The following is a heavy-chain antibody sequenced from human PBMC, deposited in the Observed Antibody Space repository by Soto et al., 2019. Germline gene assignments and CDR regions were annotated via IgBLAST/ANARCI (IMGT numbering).Heavy chain of an antibody. CDR1: GYSFTNND. CDR3: ARMATFGSLNWFDP. D-gene: IGHD3-16*01. V-gene: IGHV1-8*01. CDR2: MNPGSGDT. Sequence: VKVSCKASGYSFTNNDVTWVRQATGQGLEWMGWMNPGSGDTGYAQKFQGRVTMTRDISIATAYMELSSLRSDDTAIYYCARMATFGSLNWFDPWGQGTLVTVSS. J-gene: IGHJ5*02.